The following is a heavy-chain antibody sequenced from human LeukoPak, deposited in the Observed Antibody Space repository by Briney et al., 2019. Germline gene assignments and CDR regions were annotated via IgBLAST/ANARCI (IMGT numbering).Heavy chain of an antibody. CDR1: GGSISSGGYY. J-gene: IGHJ5*02. V-gene: IGHV4-31*03. D-gene: IGHD6-19*01. CDR2: IYYSGST. CDR3: ARVRRYSSGWLDNWFDP. Sequence: PSQTLSLTCTVSGGSISSGGYYWSWIRQHPGKGLEWIGYIYYSGSTYYNPSLKSRVTISVDTSKNQFSLKLSSVTAADTAVYYCARVRRYSSGWLDNWFDPWGQGTLVTVSS.